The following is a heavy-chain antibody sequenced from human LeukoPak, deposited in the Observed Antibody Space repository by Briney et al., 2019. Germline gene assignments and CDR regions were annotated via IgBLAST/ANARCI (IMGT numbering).Heavy chain of an antibody. Sequence: GGSLRLSCAASGFTVSSYYMTWIRQAPGKGLEWVSYINGPSSYTNYADSVKGRFTISRDNAKTSLYLQMNSLRADDTAVYYCARIGVDTPRNNGFDPWGQGTLVIVSS. CDR2: INGPSSYT. V-gene: IGHV3-11*06. D-gene: IGHD1/OR15-1a*01. CDR3: ARIGVDTPRNNGFDP. J-gene: IGHJ5*02. CDR1: GFTVSSYY.